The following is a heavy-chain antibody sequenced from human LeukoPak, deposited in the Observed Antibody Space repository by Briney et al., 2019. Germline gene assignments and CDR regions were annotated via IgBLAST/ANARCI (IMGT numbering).Heavy chain of an antibody. CDR2: TYGST. CDR3: ARTRMDFDS. Sequence: PPETLSLTCTVSSGSISTTTYYWGWIRQPPGKGLEWIGSTYGSTYYNPSLKSRVTISVDTSKNQFSLKLNSVTAADTAVYYCARTRMDFDSWGQGILVTVSS. CDR1: SGSISTTTYY. J-gene: IGHJ4*02. D-gene: IGHD1-14*01. V-gene: IGHV4-39*01.